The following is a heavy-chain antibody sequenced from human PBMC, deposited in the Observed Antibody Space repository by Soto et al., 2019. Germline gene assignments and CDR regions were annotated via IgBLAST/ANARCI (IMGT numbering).Heavy chain of an antibody. Sequence: PSETLSLTCGVSGGTVASSHWWSCVRQSPGRGLEWIGNVYHTGDTNFNPSPQSRVTFSVDKSNNQFSLRLTSVTAADTAVYFCAREIVTAGGNNYFDPWGPGTLVTVSS. CDR3: AREIVTAGGNNYFDP. CDR2: VYHTGDT. J-gene: IGHJ5*02. CDR1: GGTVASSHW. V-gene: IGHV4-4*02. D-gene: IGHD2-21*02.